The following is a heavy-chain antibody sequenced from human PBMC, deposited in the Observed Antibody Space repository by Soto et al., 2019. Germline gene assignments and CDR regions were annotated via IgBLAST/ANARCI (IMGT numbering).Heavy chain of an antibody. D-gene: IGHD2-8*01. CDR2: IIPKLVIT. CDR1: VGTFSDYN. V-gene: IGHV1-69*02. J-gene: IGHJ6*03. CDR3: ARVEGTRTTNFYHYMDV. Sequence: VQLVQSGAEVKRPGSSVKVSCKAPVGTFSDYNIAWVRQARGQGLEWMGRIIPKLVITNYEHKFQDRVRITADKATSTAYMELTSLRYEDTAVYFCARVEGTRTTNFYHYMDVWGEWTSVTVS.